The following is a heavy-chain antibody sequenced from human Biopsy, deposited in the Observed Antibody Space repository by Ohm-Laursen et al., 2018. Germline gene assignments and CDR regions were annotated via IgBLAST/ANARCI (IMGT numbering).Heavy chain of an antibody. Sequence: GASVKVSCKGSGYIFTSFGVSWVRQAPGHGLEWMGWVSTYNGNTEYEQKFQGRVTMTTDTSANTAYMELRSLRSDDTAVYFCARVREGRLLDYWGQGSLVTVSS. CDR1: GYIFTSFG. CDR2: VSTYNGNT. J-gene: IGHJ4*02. V-gene: IGHV1-18*01. D-gene: IGHD4-11*01. CDR3: ARVREGRLLDY.